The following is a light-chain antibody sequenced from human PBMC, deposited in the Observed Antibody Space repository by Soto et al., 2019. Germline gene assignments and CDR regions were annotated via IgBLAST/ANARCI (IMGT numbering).Light chain of an antibody. J-gene: IGKJ3*01. CDR2: EVS. Sequence: EIVLTQSPATLSLSPGERATLSCRASQSVNKYLAWYQQKHGQAPRLLIYEVSNRAAGIPARFSGSGSGTDFTLTISSLEPEDFAVYYCAQRSNWPPIFTFGPGTKVDIK. CDR3: AQRSNWPPIFT. CDR1: QSVNKY. V-gene: IGKV3-11*01.